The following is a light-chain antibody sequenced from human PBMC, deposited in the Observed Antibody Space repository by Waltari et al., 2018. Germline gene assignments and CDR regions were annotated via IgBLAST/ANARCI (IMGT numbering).Light chain of an antibody. V-gene: IGLV2-14*01. CDR1: SSDVGGYNY. Sequence: QSALTQPASVSGSPGQSITIPCTGTSSDVGGYNYVPWYQQYPGKAPKLIIYEVINRPSGVSKRFSGSKSGNTASLTISGLQAEDESDYYCSSYTSSTTVIFGGGTKLTVL. CDR2: EVI. CDR3: SSYTSSTTVI. J-gene: IGLJ2*01.